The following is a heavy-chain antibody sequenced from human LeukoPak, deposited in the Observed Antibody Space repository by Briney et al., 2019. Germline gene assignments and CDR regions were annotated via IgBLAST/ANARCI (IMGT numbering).Heavy chain of an antibody. CDR1: GGSISSSSYY. J-gene: IGHJ4*02. CDR2: TYYSGST. D-gene: IGHD3-3*01. Sequence: PSETLSLTCTVSGGSISSSSYYWGWIRQPPGKGLEWIGSTYYSGSTYYNPSLKSRVTISVDTSKNQFSLKLSSVTAADTAVYYCARHGNYDFWSGSFGYWGQGTLVTVSS. CDR3: ARHGNYDFWSGSFGY. V-gene: IGHV4-39*01.